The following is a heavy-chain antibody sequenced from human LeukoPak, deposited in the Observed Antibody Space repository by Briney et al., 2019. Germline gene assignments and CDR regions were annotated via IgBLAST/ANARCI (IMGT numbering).Heavy chain of an antibody. V-gene: IGHV3-30*18. CDR2: ISYDGSNK. J-gene: IGHJ6*04. Sequence: PGRSLRLSCAASGFAFSSYGMHWVRQAPGKGLEWVAVISYDGSNKYYADSVKGRFTISRDNSKNTLYLQMNSLRAEDTAVYYCAKEGGYCSSTCCPPVLYYGMDVWGKGTTVTVSS. CDR1: GFAFSSYG. D-gene: IGHD2-2*01. CDR3: AKEGGYCSSTCCPPVLYYGMDV.